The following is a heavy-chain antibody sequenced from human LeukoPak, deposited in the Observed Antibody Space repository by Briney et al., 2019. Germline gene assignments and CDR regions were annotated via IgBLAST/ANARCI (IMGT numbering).Heavy chain of an antibody. CDR1: GFTVSSNY. V-gene: IGHV3-53*05. Sequence: GGSLRLSCAASGFTVSSNYMTWVRQAPGKGLEWVSVIYSGGATYYADSVKGRFTISRDNSKNTLYLQMNSLGAEDTAVYYCAKDLRFLEWLFSRWFDPWGQGTLVTVSS. J-gene: IGHJ5*02. CDR3: AKDLRFLEWLFSRWFDP. D-gene: IGHD3-3*01. CDR2: IYSGGAT.